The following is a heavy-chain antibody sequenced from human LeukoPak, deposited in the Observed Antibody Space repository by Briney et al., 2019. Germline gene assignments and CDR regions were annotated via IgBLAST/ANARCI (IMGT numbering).Heavy chain of an antibody. J-gene: IGHJ4*02. Sequence: PGGSLRLSCAASGFTFSGSAMHWVRQASGKGLEWVGRIRSKANDYATAYAASVKGRFTISRDDSKNTAYLLMNSLKTEDTAVYYCTRLGEVGATTYWGQGTLVTVSS. CDR2: IRSKANDYAT. CDR3: TRLGEVGATTY. CDR1: GFTFSGSA. D-gene: IGHD1-26*01. V-gene: IGHV3-73*01.